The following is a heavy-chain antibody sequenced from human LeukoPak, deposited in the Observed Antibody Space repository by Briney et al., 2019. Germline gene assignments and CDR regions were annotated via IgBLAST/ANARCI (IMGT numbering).Heavy chain of an antibody. CDR1: GYSISSSNW. CDR3: ARAGPTTAVDAFDI. D-gene: IGHD1-26*01. CDR2: IYYSGST. J-gene: IGHJ3*02. V-gene: IGHV4-28*03. Sequence: KASETLSLTCAVSGYSISSSNWWGWTRQPPGKGLEWIGYIYYSGSTYYNPSLESRVTMSLDTSKNQISLNLSSVTAVDTAVYYCARAGPTTAVDAFDIWGLGTKVTVSS.